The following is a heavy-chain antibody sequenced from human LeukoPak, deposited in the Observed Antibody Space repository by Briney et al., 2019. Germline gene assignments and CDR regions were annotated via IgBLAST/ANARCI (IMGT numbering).Heavy chain of an antibody. V-gene: IGHV4-4*07. D-gene: IGHD6-19*01. CDR2: IYTSGST. CDR1: GSSISSYY. CDR3: ARAGTAVAGTRFDY. J-gene: IGHJ4*02. Sequence: PSETLSLTCTVSGSSISSYYWRWIRQPAGKGLEWIGRIYTSGSTNYNPSLKSRVTMSVDTSKNQFSLKLSSVTAADTAVYYCARAGTAVAGTRFDYWGQGTLVTVSS.